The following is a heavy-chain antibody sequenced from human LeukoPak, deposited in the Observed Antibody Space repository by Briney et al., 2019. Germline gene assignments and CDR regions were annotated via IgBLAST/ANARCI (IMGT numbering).Heavy chain of an antibody. D-gene: IGHD1-26*01. CDR1: GGTFSSYA. Sequence: GASVKVSCKASGGTFSSYAISWVRQAPGQGLEWMGGIIPIFGTANYAQKFQGRVTITTDESTGTAYMELSSLRSEDTAVYYCARGAATRASNFDYWGQGTLVTVSS. V-gene: IGHV1-69*05. CDR2: IIPIFGTA. CDR3: ARGAATRASNFDY. J-gene: IGHJ4*02.